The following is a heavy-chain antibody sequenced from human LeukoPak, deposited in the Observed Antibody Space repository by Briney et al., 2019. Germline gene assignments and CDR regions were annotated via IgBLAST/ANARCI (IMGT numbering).Heavy chain of an antibody. J-gene: IGHJ6*03. CDR1: RGTSSSYA. V-gene: IGHV1-69*01. D-gene: IGHD2-2*01. Sequence: ASVKVSCKASRGTSSSYAISWVRQAPGQGLEWVGGIIPIFGTANYAQKFQGRVTITADESTSTAYMELSSLRSEDTAVYYCARVSSVVVPAAMNYYYYYYMDVWGKGTTVTVSS. CDR3: ARVSSVVVPAAMNYYYYYYMDV. CDR2: IIPIFGTA.